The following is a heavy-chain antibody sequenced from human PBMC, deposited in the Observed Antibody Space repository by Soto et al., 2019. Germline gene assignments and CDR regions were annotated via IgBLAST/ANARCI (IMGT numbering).Heavy chain of an antibody. Sequence: GASVKVSCKASGGTFSSYAISWVRQAPGQGLEWMGGIIPIFGTANYAQKFQGRVTITADESTSTAHMELSSLRSEDTAVYYCARAGRDGYNHPRPHYYYYGMDVWGQGTTVTVSS. CDR2: IIPIFGTA. CDR1: GGTFSSYA. V-gene: IGHV1-69*13. CDR3: ARAGRDGYNHPRPHYYYYGMDV. J-gene: IGHJ6*02. D-gene: IGHD5-12*01.